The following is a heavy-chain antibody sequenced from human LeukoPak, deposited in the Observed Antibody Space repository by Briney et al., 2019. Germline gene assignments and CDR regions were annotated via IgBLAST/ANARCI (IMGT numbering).Heavy chain of an antibody. V-gene: IGHV3-23*01. CDR2: ISGSGDAT. CDR1: GFTYGSYA. Sequence: GGSLRLSCAASGFTYGSYAMSWVRQAPGKGLEWVSLISGSGDATKTADSVKGRFTISRDDAKNSLYLQMNSLRAEDTAVYYCARVPGDYWGQGTLVTVSS. CDR3: ARVPGDY. J-gene: IGHJ4*02.